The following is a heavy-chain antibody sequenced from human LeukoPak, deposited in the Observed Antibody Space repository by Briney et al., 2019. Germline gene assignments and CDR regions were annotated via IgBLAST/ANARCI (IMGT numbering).Heavy chain of an antibody. V-gene: IGHV1-8*02. CDR3: ARGLLGFMRSDYSNYWDNWFDP. J-gene: IGHJ5*02. Sequence: DSVKVSCKASGYTFTTFDINWVRQATGQGLEWMGWMNPNSGNTGYAQRFQGRVTMTRNTSISTAYMELSSLRSEDTAVYYCARGLLGFMRSDYSNYWDNWFDPWGQGTLVTVSS. CDR2: MNPNSGNT. D-gene: IGHD4-11*01. CDR1: GYTFTTFD.